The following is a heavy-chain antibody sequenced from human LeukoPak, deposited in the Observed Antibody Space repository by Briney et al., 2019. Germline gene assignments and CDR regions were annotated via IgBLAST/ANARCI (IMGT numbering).Heavy chain of an antibody. J-gene: IGHJ6*03. CDR3: AREVVLEWLLFDYYYYYYMDV. CDR1: GFTFSSYA. D-gene: IGHD3-3*01. Sequence: GGSLRLSCAASGFTFSSYAMHWVRQAPGKGLEWVAVISYDGSNKYYADSVKGRFTISRDNSKNTLYLQMNSLRAEDTAVYYCAREVVLEWLLFDYYYYYYMDVWGKGTTVTVSS. V-gene: IGHV3-30*01. CDR2: ISYDGSNK.